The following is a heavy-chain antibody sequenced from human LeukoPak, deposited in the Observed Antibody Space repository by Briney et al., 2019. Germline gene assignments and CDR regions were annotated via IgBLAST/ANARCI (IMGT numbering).Heavy chain of an antibody. CDR3: ARDRYYGSGSYYLYFDY. CDR2: ISSSGSTK. D-gene: IGHD3-10*01. V-gene: IGHV3-11*01. J-gene: IGHJ4*02. CDR1: GFTFSDYY. Sequence: GGSLRLSCAASGFTFSDYYMSWIRQAPGKGLEWVSYISSSGSTKYYADSVKGRFTISRDNAKNSLYLQMNSLRAEDTAVYYCARDRYYGSGSYYLYFDYWGQGTLVTVSS.